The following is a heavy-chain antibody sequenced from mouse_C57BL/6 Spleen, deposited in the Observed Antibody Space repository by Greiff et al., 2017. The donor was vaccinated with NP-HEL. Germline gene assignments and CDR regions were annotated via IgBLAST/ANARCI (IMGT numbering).Heavy chain of an antibody. D-gene: IGHD1-1*01. J-gene: IGHJ3*01. CDR2: ISYDGSN. V-gene: IGHV3-6*01. CDR1: GYSITSGYY. CDR3: ARALGGSSFAY. Sequence: EVQLQQSGPGLVKPSQSLSLTCSVTGYSITSGYYWNWIRQFPGNKLEWMGYISYDGSNNYNPSLKNRIPITRDTSKNQFFLKLNSVTTEDTATYYCARALGGSSFAYWGQGTLVTVSA.